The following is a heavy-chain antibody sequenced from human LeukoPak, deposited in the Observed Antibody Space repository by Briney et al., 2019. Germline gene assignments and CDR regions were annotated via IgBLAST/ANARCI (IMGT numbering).Heavy chain of an antibody. Sequence: ASVKVSRKASVYNFFSYYMHSVPQAPGQGLEWMGIINPSGGSTSYAQKFQDRVTMTRDTSTSTVYMELSSLKAEDTAVYYCAREDVVLVDAVRYYYYGMDVWGQGTTVTVSS. V-gene: IGHV1-46*01. D-gene: IGHD2-8*01. CDR1: VYNFFSYY. CDR3: AREDVVLVDAVRYYYYGMDV. CDR2: INPSGGST. J-gene: IGHJ6*02.